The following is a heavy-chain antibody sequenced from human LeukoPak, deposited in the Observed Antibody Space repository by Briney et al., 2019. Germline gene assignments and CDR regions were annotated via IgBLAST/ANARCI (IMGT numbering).Heavy chain of an antibody. CDR3: ARRGHHGSGTGNGLDV. CDR2: IYYSGST. V-gene: IGHV4-59*08. J-gene: IGHJ6*02. D-gene: IGHD3-10*01. Sequence: PSETLSLTCTVSGDSISSYWWNWIRQPPGKGLEWIGYIYYSGSTQYNPSLKSRVTISIDTSKNQFSLKLSSVTAADTAVYYCARRGHHGSGTGNGLDVWGQGTAVTVSS. CDR1: GDSISSYW.